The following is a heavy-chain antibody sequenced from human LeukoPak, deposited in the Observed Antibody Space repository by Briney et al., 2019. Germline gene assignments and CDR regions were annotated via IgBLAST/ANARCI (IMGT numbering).Heavy chain of an antibody. Sequence: SETLSLTCTVSGGSISSSSYYWGWIRQPPGKGLEWIGSIYYSGSTYYNPSLKSRVTISVDTSKNQFSLKLSSVTAADTAVYHCARHRLYPIVVVGFDYWGQGTLVTVSS. V-gene: IGHV4-39*01. CDR2: IYYSGST. CDR1: GGSISSSSYY. D-gene: IGHD2-15*01. CDR3: ARHRLYPIVVVGFDY. J-gene: IGHJ4*02.